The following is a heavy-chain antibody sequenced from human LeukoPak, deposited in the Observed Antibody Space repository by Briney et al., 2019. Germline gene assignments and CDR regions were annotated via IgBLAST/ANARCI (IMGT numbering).Heavy chain of an antibody. Sequence: PSETLSLTCTVSGYSISSGYYWSWIRQPPGKGLEWIGEINHSGGTNYNPSLKSRVTISVDTSKNQFSLKLSSVTAADTAVYYCARPSSSWYWYYFDYWGQGTLVTVSS. D-gene: IGHD6-13*01. CDR2: INHSGGT. J-gene: IGHJ4*02. CDR1: GYSISSGYY. CDR3: ARPSSSWYWYYFDY. V-gene: IGHV4-38-2*02.